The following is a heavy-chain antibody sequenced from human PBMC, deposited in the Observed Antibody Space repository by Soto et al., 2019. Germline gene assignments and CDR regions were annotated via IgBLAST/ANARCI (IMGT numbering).Heavy chain of an antibody. CDR3: AVNLYCSSTSCYAYYYYGMDV. CDR2: ITPIFGTA. CDR1: GGTFSSYA. D-gene: IGHD2-2*01. V-gene: IGHV1-69*01. Sequence: QVQLVQSGAEVKKPGSSVKVSCKASGGTFSSYAISWVRQAPGQGLEWMGGITPIFGTANYAQKFQGRVTITADESTSTAYMELSSLRSEDTAVYYCAVNLYCSSTSCYAYYYYGMDVWGQGTTVTVSS. J-gene: IGHJ6*02.